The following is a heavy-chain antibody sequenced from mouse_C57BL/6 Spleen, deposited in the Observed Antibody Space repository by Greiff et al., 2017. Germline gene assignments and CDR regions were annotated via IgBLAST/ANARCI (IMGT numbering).Heavy chain of an antibody. J-gene: IGHJ3*01. V-gene: IGHV1-66*01. CDR2: IYPGSGNT. CDR1: GYSFTSYY. D-gene: IGHD3-2*02. CDR3: ARGDSSGPFAY. Sequence: QVQLQQSGPELVKPGASVKISCKASGYSFTSYYIHWVKQRPGQGLKWIGWIYPGSGNTKYNEKFKGKATLTADTSSSTAYMQLSSLTSEDSAVYYCARGDSSGPFAYWGKGTLVTVSA.